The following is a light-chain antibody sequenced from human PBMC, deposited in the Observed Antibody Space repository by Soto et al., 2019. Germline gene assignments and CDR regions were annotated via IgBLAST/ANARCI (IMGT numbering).Light chain of an antibody. CDR1: ASDVGNYKF. CDR3: CSYAGSRIVV. Sequence: QSALTQPASVSGSPGQSITITCSGTASDVGNYKFVSWYQQHPGKAPKVIIYEGTTRPSGVSNRFSGSKSGNTASLTVSGLLAEDEADYYCCSYAGSRIVVFGGGTKLTVL. CDR2: EGT. V-gene: IGLV2-23*01. J-gene: IGLJ3*02.